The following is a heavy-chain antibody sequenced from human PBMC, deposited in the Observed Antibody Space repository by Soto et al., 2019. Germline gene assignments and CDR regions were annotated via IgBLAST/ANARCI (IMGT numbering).Heavy chain of an antibody. CDR2: IKSKTDGGTT. J-gene: IGHJ4*02. V-gene: IGHV3-15*01. CDR3: TTGSSSWYDYFDY. Sequence: EVQLVESGGGLVKPGGSLRHSCAASGFTFSNAWMSWVRQAPGKGLEWVGRIKSKTDGGTTDYAAPVKGRFTISRDDSKNTLYLQMNSLKTEDTAVYYCTTGSSSWYDYFDYWGQGTLVTVSS. CDR1: GFTFSNAW. D-gene: IGHD6-13*01.